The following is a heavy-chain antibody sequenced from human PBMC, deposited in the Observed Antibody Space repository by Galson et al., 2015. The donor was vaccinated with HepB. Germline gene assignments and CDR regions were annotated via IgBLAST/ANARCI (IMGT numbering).Heavy chain of an antibody. CDR3: ARGYCSPTSCFNYYFDS. CDR1: GGYFSGFT. D-gene: IGHD2-2*01. V-gene: IGHV1-69*08. Sequence: SVKVSCKASGGYFSGFTLSWVRQAPGQGLEWMGSIIPLLATPDYEHKFQGRVTISADTSTNTAYMELSGLRSEDTAVYYCARGYCSPTSCFNYYFDSWGQGTLVTVSS. J-gene: IGHJ4*02. CDR2: IIPLLATP.